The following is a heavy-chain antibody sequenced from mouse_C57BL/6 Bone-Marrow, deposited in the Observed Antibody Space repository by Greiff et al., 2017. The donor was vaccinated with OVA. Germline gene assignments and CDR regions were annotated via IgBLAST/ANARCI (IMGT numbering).Heavy chain of an antibody. J-gene: IGHJ4*01. CDR2: INPNNGGT. CDR3: ARRGGLPMDY. Sequence: EVQLQQSGPELVKPGASVKISCKASGYTFTDYYMNWVKQSHGKSLEWIGDINPNNGGTSYNQKFKGKATLTVDKSSSTAYMELRSLTSEDSAVYYCARRGGLPMDYWGQGTSVTVSS. CDR1: GYTFTDYY. V-gene: IGHV1-26*01.